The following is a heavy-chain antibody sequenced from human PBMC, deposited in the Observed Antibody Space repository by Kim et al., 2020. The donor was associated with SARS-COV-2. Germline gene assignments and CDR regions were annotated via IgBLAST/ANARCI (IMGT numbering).Heavy chain of an antibody. V-gene: IGHV3-33*07. CDR1: GFTFSQYG. CDR3: AAYHGWGSYHY. D-gene: IGHD3-10*01. Sequence: GGSLRLSCAASGFTFSQYGLYWVRQAPGKGLECVSFIWFDGSNEKYPDSVKGRFTISRDNSKSMLALQMSSLRAEDTATYYCAAYHGWGSYHYWGQGTPV. J-gene: IGHJ4*02. CDR2: IWFDGSNE.